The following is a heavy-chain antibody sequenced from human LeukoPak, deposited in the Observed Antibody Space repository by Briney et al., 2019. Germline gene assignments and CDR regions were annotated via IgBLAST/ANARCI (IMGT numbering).Heavy chain of an antibody. V-gene: IGHV3-11*01. J-gene: IGHJ4*02. D-gene: IGHD5-18*01. CDR3: ARVPGYSYGYYFDY. CDR1: GFTFSDYY. Sequence: GGSLRLSCAASGFTFSDYYMSWIRQAPGKGLEWVSYIRSSGSTIYYADSVKGRFTISRDNAKNSLYLQMNSLRAEDTAVYHCARVPGYSYGYYFDYWGQGTLVTVSS. CDR2: IRSSGSTI.